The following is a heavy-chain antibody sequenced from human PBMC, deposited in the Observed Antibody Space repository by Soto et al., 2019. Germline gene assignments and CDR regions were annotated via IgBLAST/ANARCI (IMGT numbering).Heavy chain of an antibody. J-gene: IGHJ6*02. CDR2: IIPILGIA. CDR1: GGTFSSYT. D-gene: IGHD2-15*01. CDR3: ARDRGYCSGGSCNYPHYYYGMDV. Sequence: QVQLVQSGAEVKKPGSSVKVSCKASGGTFSSYTISWVRQAPGQGLEWMGRIIPILGIANYAQKFQGRVTITADKSTSTAYMELSSLRSEDTAVYYCARDRGYCSGGSCNYPHYYYGMDVWGQGTTVTVSS. V-gene: IGHV1-69*08.